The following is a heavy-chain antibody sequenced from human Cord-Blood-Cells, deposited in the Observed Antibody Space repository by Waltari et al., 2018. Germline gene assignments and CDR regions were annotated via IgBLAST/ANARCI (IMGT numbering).Heavy chain of an antibody. Sequence: QVQLQASGPGLVKPSDTLSLTCAVPGYSIRSGYYWGWLRQPPGKGLEWIGSIYHSGSTYYNPSLKSRVTISVDTSKNQFSLKLSSVTTADTAVYYCASGPRFGELYYYYYGMDVWGQGTTVTVSS. CDR2: IYHSGST. V-gene: IGHV4-38-2*01. CDR3: ASGPRFGELYYYYYGMDV. D-gene: IGHD3-10*01. J-gene: IGHJ6*02. CDR1: GYSIRSGYY.